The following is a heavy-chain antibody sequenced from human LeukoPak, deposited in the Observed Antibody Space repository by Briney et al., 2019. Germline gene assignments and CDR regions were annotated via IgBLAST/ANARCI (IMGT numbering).Heavy chain of an antibody. CDR3: ARGEPDTAMVMFTN. V-gene: IGHV4-30-2*01. Sequence: SETLSLTCAVSGVSISSGAYSWSWIRQPPGKGLEWIGYIYHSGSAYYNPSLKSRVTISIDRSKNQFSLKLSSVTAADTAVYYCARGEPDTAMVMFTNWGQGTLVTVSS. J-gene: IGHJ4*02. CDR2: IYHSGSA. CDR1: GVSISSGAYS. D-gene: IGHD5-18*01.